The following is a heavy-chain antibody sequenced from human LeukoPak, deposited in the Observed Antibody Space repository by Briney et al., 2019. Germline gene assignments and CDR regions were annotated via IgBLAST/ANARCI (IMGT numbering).Heavy chain of an antibody. V-gene: IGHV4-34*01. Sequence: SETLSLTCAVYGGSFSGYYWSWIRQPPGKGLEWIREINHSGSTNYNPSLKSRVTISVDTSKNQFSLKLSSVTAADTAVYYCASVLLWFGKGYMDVWGKGTTVTASS. CDR1: GGSFSGYY. J-gene: IGHJ6*03. CDR3: ASVLLWFGKGYMDV. CDR2: INHSGST. D-gene: IGHD3-10*01.